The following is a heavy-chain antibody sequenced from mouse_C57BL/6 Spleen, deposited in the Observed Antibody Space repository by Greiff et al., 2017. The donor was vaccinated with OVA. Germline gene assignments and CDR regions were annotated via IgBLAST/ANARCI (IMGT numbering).Heavy chain of an antibody. D-gene: IGHD2-4*01. J-gene: IGHJ3*01. Sequence: EVQLVESGPGMVKPSQSLSLTCTVTGYSITSGYDWHWIRHFPGNKLEWMGYISYSGSTNYNPSLKSRISITHDTSKNHFFLKLNSVTTEDTATYYCARAGDYDWFAYWGQGTLVTVSA. CDR2: ISYSGST. CDR3: ARAGDYDWFAY. CDR1: GYSITSGYD. V-gene: IGHV3-1*01.